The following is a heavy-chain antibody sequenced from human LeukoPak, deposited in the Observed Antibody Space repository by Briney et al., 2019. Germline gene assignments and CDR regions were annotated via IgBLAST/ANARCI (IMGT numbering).Heavy chain of an antibody. V-gene: IGHV1-8*01. CDR2: MNPNSGNT. J-gene: IGHJ6*03. CDR1: GYTFTSYD. CDR3: ARGIVDKITGGYYYYYYMDV. D-gene: IGHD5-12*01. Sequence: AAVKVSCKASGYTFTSYDINWGRQATGQGLLWMGWMNPNSGNTGYAQKFQGRVTMTRNTSISTAYMELSRLRSEDTAVYYCARGIVDKITGGYYYYYYMDVWGKGTTVTISS.